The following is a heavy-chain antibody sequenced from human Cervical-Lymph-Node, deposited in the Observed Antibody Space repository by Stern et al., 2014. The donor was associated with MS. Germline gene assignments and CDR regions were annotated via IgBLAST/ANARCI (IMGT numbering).Heavy chain of an antibody. V-gene: IGHV3-48*01. CDR3: ARDEGIVVVTPLGY. J-gene: IGHJ4*02. Sequence: EVQLVQSGGGLVQPGGSLRLSCAASGFTFSSYSMNWVRQAPGKGLEWVSYISSSSSTIYYADSVKGRFTISRDNAKNSLYLQMNSLRAEDTAVYYCARDEGIVVVTPLGYWGQGTLVTVSS. CDR2: ISSSSSTI. D-gene: IGHD2-21*02. CDR1: GFTFSSYS.